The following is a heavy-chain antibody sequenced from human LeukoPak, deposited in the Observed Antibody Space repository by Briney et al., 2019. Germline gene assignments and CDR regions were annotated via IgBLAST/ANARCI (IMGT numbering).Heavy chain of an antibody. V-gene: IGHV3-66*01. CDR1: EFSVGSNY. CDR3: AREYYYGSGSYYYYYMDV. CDR2: IYSGGST. J-gene: IGHJ6*03. Sequence: GGSLRLSCAASEFSVGSNYMTWVRQAPGKGLEWVSLIYSGGSTYYADSVKGRFTISRDNSKNTLYLQMNSLRAEDTAVYYCAREYYYGSGSYYYYYMDVWGKGTTVTISS. D-gene: IGHD3-10*01.